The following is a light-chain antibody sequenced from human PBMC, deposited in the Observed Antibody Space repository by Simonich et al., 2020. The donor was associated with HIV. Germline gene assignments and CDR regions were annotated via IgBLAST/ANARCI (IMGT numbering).Light chain of an antibody. CDR1: QSVSSN. Sequence: EIVMTQSPATLSVSPGERATLSCRASQSVSSNLAWYQQKPGQAPRLLIYGASTRATGIPARFSGSGSGTEFTLTINSLQSGDFAVYYCQQYGSSPAGKGYTFGQGTKLEIK. V-gene: IGKV3-15*01. CDR2: GAS. J-gene: IGKJ2*01. CDR3: QQYGSSPAGKGYT.